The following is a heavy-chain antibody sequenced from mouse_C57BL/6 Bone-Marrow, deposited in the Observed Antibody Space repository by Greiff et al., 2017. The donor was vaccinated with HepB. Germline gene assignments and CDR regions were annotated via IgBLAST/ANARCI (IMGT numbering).Heavy chain of an antibody. CDR2: IYPGDGDT. D-gene: IGHD1-1*01. J-gene: IGHJ4*01. V-gene: IGHV1-82*01. Sequence: QVQLQQSGPELVKPGASVKISCKASGYAFSSSWMNWVKQRPGKGLEWIGRIYPGDGDTNYNGKFKGKATLTADKSSSTAYMQLSSLTSEDSAVYFWARSLYNPTGYYYAMDYWGQGTSVTVSS. CDR1: GYAFSSSW. CDR3: ARSLYNPTGYYYAMDY.